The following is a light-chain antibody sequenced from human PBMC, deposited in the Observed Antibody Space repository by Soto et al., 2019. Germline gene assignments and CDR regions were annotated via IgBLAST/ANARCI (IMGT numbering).Light chain of an antibody. V-gene: IGKV3-20*01. Sequence: EIVLTQSPGILSLSPGERATLSCRASQSVSSSYLAWYQQKPGQAPRLLIYGASSRATGIPDRFSGSGSGTDFTLTISRLEPEDFAVYYCQQYGGSSWTFGQGTKVEIK. CDR1: QSVSSSY. CDR2: GAS. CDR3: QQYGGSSWT. J-gene: IGKJ1*01.